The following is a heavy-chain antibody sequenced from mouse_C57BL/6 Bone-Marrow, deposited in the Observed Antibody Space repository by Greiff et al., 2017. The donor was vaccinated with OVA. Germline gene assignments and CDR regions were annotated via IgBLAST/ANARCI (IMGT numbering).Heavy chain of an antibody. CDR3: TPFYSNFAWFAY. CDR2: IDPENGDT. V-gene: IGHV14-4*01. CDR1: GFNIKDDY. D-gene: IGHD2-5*01. Sequence: DVQLQESGAELVRPGASVKLSCTASGFNIKDDYMHWVKQRPEQGLEWIGWIDPENGDTEYASKFQGKATITADTSSNTAYLQLSSLTSEDTAVYYCTPFYSNFAWFAYWGQGTLVTVSA. J-gene: IGHJ3*01.